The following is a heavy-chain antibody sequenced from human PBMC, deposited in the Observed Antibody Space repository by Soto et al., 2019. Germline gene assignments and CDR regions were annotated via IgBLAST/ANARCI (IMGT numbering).Heavy chain of an antibody. J-gene: IGHJ4*02. CDR2: ISGTGGST. CDR3: GKYGGPAWFHIDS. Sequence: EVQLLESGGGLVQRGGSLRLSCAASGFTVSSSAMSWVRQAPGGWLEWVSAISGTGGSTYYADSVKGRFAISIDNSKNTLYLHMNSLRAEDTAIYCCGKYGGPAWFHIDSWGQGTLVTVSS. V-gene: IGHV3-23*01. CDR1: GFTVSSSA. D-gene: IGHD3-10*01.